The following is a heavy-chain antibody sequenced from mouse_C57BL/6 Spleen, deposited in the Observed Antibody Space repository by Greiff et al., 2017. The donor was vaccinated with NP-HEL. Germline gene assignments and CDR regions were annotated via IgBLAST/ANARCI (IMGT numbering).Heavy chain of an antibody. J-gene: IGHJ4*01. CDR2: INPSTGGT. CDR1: GYSFTGYY. V-gene: IGHV1-42*01. Sequence: VQLQQSGPELVKPGASVKISCKASGYSFTGYYMNWVKQSPEKSLEWIGEINPSTGGTTYNQKFKAKATLTVDKSSSTAYMQLKSLTSEDSAVYYCARDGYYEGAMDYWGQGTSVTVSS. CDR3: ARDGYYEGAMDY. D-gene: IGHD2-3*01.